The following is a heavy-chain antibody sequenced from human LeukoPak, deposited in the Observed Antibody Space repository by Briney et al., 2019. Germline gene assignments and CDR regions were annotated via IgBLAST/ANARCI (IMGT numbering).Heavy chain of an antibody. CDR1: GGSFSSYY. CDR2: INHSGST. CDR3: ARHGGLLWFGETYYFDY. D-gene: IGHD3-10*01. V-gene: IGHV4-34*01. J-gene: IGHJ4*02. Sequence: PSETLSLTCAVYGGSFSSYYWSWIRQPPGKGLEWIGEINHSGSTNYNPSLKSRVTISVDTSKNQFSLKLSSVTAADTAVYYCARHGGLLWFGETYYFDYWGQGTLVTVSS.